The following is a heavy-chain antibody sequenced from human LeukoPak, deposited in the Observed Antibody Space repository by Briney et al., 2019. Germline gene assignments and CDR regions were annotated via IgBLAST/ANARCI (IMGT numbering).Heavy chain of an antibody. CDR2: IYYSGST. CDR1: GDSISSSNSY. CDR3: ARGLLWFGELSFYFDP. D-gene: IGHD3-10*01. J-gene: IGHJ5*02. Sequence: SETLSLTCIVSGDSISSSNSYWGWIRQPPGKGLEWIGSIYYSGSTYYNPSLKSRVTISVDTSKNQFSLKLSSVTAADTAVYYCARGLLWFGELSFYFDPWGQGTLVTVSS. V-gene: IGHV4-39*01.